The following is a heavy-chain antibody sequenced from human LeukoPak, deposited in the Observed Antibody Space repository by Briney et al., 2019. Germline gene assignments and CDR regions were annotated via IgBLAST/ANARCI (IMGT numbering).Heavy chain of an antibody. CDR1: GYTFNSYG. V-gene: IGHV1-18*01. CDR3: AREESIGSYQFLHDY. Sequence: ASVKVSCKASGYTFNSYGISWVRQAPGQGLEWMGWISTYNGNTNYAQKLQGRVTMTTDTSTSTAYMELRSLTSDDTAIYYCAREESIGSYQFLHDYWGQGTLVTVSS. D-gene: IGHD3-10*01. J-gene: IGHJ4*02. CDR2: ISTYNGNT.